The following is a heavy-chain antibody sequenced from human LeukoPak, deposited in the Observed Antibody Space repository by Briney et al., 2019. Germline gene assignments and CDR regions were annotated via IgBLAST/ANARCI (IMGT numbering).Heavy chain of an antibody. CDR2: INPDSGDT. D-gene: IGHD3-22*01. CDR1: GYRFTGHY. Sequence: ASVKVSCKASGYRFTGHYIHWVRQAPGQGLEWMGWINPDSGDTNHAQTFQGRVTMTRDTSISTVYLELSSLTSDDTAVYYCARDPVRGYYYGLEYYFDYWGQGTLVTVSP. CDR3: ARDPVRGYYYGLEYYFDY. J-gene: IGHJ4*02. V-gene: IGHV1-2*02.